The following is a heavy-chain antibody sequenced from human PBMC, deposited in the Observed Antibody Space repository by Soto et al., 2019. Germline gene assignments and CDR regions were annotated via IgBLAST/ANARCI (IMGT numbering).Heavy chain of an antibody. J-gene: IGHJ6*02. CDR1: GASISSSNW. CDR2: ISHSGST. D-gene: IGHD2-2*01. CDR3: ARVGIVVVPAAARYYYYGMDV. Sequence: QVQLQESGPGLVKPSGTLSLTCAVSGASISSSNWWTWVRQPPGKGLEWIGEISHSGSTNYNPSLKSRITISVDTSKNQFSLKLSSVTAADTAVYYCARVGIVVVPAAARYYYYGMDVWGQGTTVTVSS. V-gene: IGHV4-4*02.